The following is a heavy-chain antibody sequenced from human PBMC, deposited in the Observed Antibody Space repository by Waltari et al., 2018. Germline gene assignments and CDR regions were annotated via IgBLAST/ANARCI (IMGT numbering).Heavy chain of an antibody. CDR2: VYTYSGHT. J-gene: IGHJ4*02. V-gene: IGHV1-3*03. CDR1: GYTFSENA. Sequence: QVQLVQSGIEVKKPGDSVRLSCKASGYTFSENAIHWLRQAPGQRLEWLGWVYTYSGHTIYAQRFQDRVTINRDTSATTSYMELSSLRSEDTAVYFCARGFDGTFDYWGQGTLVAVSS. CDR3: ARGFDGTFDY. D-gene: IGHD1-7*01.